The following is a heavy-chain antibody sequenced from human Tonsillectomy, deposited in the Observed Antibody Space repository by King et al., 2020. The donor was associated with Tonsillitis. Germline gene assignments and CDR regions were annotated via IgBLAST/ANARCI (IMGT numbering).Heavy chain of an antibody. Sequence: QLVQSGAEVKKPGASVKVSCKASGYTFTSYGISWVRQAPGQGLEWMGWISAYNGNTKYAQKVQGRVTMTTDTSTSTAYMELRSLRSDDTAVYYCASSNSMIVDSLDAFDIWGQGTMVTVSS. CDR2: ISAYNGNT. D-gene: IGHD3-22*01. J-gene: IGHJ3*02. CDR3: ASSNSMIVDSLDAFDI. CDR1: GYTFTSYG. V-gene: IGHV1-18*01.